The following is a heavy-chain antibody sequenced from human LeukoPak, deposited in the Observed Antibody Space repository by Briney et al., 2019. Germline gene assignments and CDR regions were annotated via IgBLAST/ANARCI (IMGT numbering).Heavy chain of an antibody. Sequence: GRSLRLSCAASGFTFSNYWMHWVRQAPGEALMWVSRIKSDGSSTTYADSVKGRFTISRDNAKNTLYLQMNSLRAEDTAVYYCSRDSLSSCGGDCYSGLDVWGQGTTVTVSS. CDR2: IKSDGSST. V-gene: IGHV3-74*01. D-gene: IGHD2-21*02. CDR1: GFTFSNYW. CDR3: SRDSLSSCGGDCYSGLDV. J-gene: IGHJ6*02.